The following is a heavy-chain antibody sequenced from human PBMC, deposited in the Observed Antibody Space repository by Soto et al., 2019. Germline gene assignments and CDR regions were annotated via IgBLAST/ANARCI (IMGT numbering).Heavy chain of an antibody. CDR2: ISAYNGNT. V-gene: IGHV1-18*01. CDR1: GYTFTSYG. Sequence: SVEVSCRASGYTFTSYGISWVRQAPGQGLEWMGWISAYNGNTNYAQKLQGRVTMTTDTSTSTAYMELRSLRSDDTAVYYCAVQEADSSSYWGQGTLVTVSS. CDR3: AVQEADSSSY. J-gene: IGHJ4*02. D-gene: IGHD6-13*01.